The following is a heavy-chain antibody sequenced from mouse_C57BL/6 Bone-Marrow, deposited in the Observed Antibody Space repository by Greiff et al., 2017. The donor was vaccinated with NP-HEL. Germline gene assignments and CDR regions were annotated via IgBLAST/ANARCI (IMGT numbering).Heavy chain of an antibody. CDR1: GFNIKDDY. D-gene: IGHD2-4*01. Sequence: VQLKESGAELVRPGASVKLSCTASGFNIKDDYMHWVKQRPEQGLEWIGWIDPENGDTEYASKFQGKATITADTSSNTAYLQLSSLTSEDTAVYYCTTLYDYDDAMDDWGQGTSVTVSS. CDR3: TTLYDYDDAMDD. J-gene: IGHJ4*01. CDR2: IDPENGDT. V-gene: IGHV14-4*01.